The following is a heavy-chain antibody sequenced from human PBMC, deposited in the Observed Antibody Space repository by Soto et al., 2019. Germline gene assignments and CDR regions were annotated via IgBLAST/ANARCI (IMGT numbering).Heavy chain of an antibody. CDR3: ARAWGFSSGWYGSFSY. Sequence: PTQTHSLTRSISGATASSNRAASNCIRQSPTRGLEWLGRTYYRSKWYNDYAVSVKSRITINPDTSKNQFSLQLNSVTPEDTAVYYCARAWGFSSGWYGSFSYWGQGTLVTVSS. CDR1: GATASSNRAA. D-gene: IGHD6-19*01. V-gene: IGHV6-1*01. J-gene: IGHJ4*02. CDR2: TYYRSKWYN.